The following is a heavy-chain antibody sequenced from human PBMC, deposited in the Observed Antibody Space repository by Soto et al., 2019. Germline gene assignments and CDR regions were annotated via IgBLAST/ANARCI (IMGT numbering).Heavy chain of an antibody. CDR3: AKSPYSSGRYLGDY. V-gene: IGHV3-23*01. Sequence: EVQVLESGGGSVQPGGSLRLSCAASGFTFSSCAMSWVRQAPGKGLEWVSGISGSGGNSYYADSVRGRFTISRDNSKNTLYLQMNSLRAEDTAVYSCAKSPYSSGRYLGDYWGQGTLVTVSS. CDR2: ISGSGGNS. D-gene: IGHD6-19*01. CDR1: GFTFSSCA. J-gene: IGHJ4*02.